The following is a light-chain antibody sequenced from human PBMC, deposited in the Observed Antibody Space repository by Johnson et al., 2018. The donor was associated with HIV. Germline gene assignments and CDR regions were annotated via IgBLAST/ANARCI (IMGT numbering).Light chain of an antibody. J-gene: IGLJ1*01. CDR1: SSNIGNNY. CDR2: ENN. V-gene: IGLV1-51*02. Sequence: QSVLTQPPSVSAAPGQKVTISCSGSSSNIGNNYVSWYQQLPGTAPKLLIYENNKRPSGIPDRFSGSKSGTSATLGITGLQTGDEVDYYCGTWDSSLSVYVFGTGNKVTVL. CDR3: GTWDSSLSVYV.